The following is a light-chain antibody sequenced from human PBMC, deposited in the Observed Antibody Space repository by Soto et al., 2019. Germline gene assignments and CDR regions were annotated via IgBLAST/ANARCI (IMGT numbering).Light chain of an antibody. J-gene: IGKJ1*01. CDR1: QSISTY. V-gene: IGKV1-39*01. Sequence: DIPLTQSPSSPSASLGDRVPITCRASQSISTYLNWYQQKPGKAPNLLIYAASSLQSGVPSRFSGSGSGTDFTLTISRLEPEDFAVYYCQQYGSSGTFGQRTKVDI. CDR3: QQYGSSGT. CDR2: AAS.